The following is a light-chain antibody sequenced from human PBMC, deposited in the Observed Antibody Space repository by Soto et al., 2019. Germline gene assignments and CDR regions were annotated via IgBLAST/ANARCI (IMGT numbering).Light chain of an antibody. Sequence: EIVLTQSPGPLSLSPGERATLSCRASQYMTRTYIAWYQQKPGQAPRLLIYAASNRATGIPDKFSGSGSGTDYSLTITRLETEDSAGYYCHQYDTAPQTFGQGTKVEIK. J-gene: IGKJ2*01. CDR2: AAS. V-gene: IGKV3-20*01. CDR1: QYMTRTY. CDR3: HQYDTAPQT.